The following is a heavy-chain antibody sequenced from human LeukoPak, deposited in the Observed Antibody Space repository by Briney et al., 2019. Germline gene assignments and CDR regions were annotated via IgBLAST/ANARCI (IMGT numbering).Heavy chain of an antibody. CDR3: AKDRGRIVVVPAAIPGY. J-gene: IGHJ4*02. D-gene: IGHD2-2*01. CDR2: ISDTDDST. V-gene: IGHV3-23*01. Sequence: PGGSLRLSCAASGFTFSSYAMNWVRQAPGKGLEWVSSISDTDDSTYYADSVKGRFTISRDNSKNTLYLQMNSLRAEDTAVYYCAKDRGRIVVVPAAIPGYWGQGTLVTVSS. CDR1: GFTFSSYA.